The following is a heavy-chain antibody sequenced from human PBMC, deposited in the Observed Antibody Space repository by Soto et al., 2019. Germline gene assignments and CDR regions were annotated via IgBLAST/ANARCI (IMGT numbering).Heavy chain of an antibody. J-gene: IGHJ6*03. CDR2: ISSSGMTI. CDR3: ARMDQVPNNGYYYFYMDV. V-gene: IGHV3-48*02. D-gene: IGHD2-2*01. Sequence: PGGSLRLSCEASGFSFSTYSMNWVCQAPGKGLEWVSYISSSGMTIYYADSVKGRLTISRDNAKNSLYLQMHSLRDEDTAIYFCARMDQVPNNGYYYFYMDVWGTGTTVTVSS. CDR1: GFSFSTYS.